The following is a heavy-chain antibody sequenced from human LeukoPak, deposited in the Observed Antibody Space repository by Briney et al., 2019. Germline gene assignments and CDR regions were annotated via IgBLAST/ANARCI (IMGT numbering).Heavy chain of an antibody. CDR2: IIPSFRTP. J-gene: IGHJ4*02. CDR1: GGTFNNYS. Sequence: SVKVSCKTSGGTFNNYSITWVRQAPGQGLEWVGGIIPSFRTPNYSQKFQGRVTMTADETTRTGYLELRGLTFEDTGVYFCARGVVTARNDFFDYWGQGTLVTVSS. V-gene: IGHV1-69*13. D-gene: IGHD2-21*02. CDR3: ARGVVTARNDFFDY.